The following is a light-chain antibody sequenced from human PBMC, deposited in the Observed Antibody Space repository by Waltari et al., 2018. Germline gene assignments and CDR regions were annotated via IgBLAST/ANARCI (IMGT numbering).Light chain of an antibody. J-gene: IGLJ3*02. Sequence: QSVLTQPPSASGTPGQRVTISCSGSRSNIGTNYVFWYQQLPGTAPKLLIFRNNRRPSRVPDRFSGSKSGTSASLDISGLRSEDEADYYCAAWDDRQSGPYWVFGGGTKLTVL. V-gene: IGLV1-47*01. CDR3: AAWDDRQSGPYWV. CDR2: RNN. CDR1: RSNIGTNY.